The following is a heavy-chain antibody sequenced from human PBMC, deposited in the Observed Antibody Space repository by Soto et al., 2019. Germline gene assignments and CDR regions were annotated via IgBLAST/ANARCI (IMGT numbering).Heavy chain of an antibody. CDR3: ARTAAAGKYYYGMDV. J-gene: IGHJ6*02. D-gene: IGHD6-13*01. V-gene: IGHV5-51*01. CDR2: IYPGDSDT. Sequence: PGESLKISCKGSGYSFTSYWIGWVRQMPGKGLESMGIIYPGDSDTRYSPSFQGQVTISADKSISTACLQWSSLRASDTAMYYCARTAAAGKYYYGMDVWGQGTTVTVSS. CDR1: GYSFTSYW.